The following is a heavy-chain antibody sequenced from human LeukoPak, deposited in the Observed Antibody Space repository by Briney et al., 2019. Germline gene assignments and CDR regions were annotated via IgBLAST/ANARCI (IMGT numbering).Heavy chain of an antibody. CDR3: ARVDDILTGSFDY. J-gene: IGHJ4*02. CDR1: GYTFTGYY. D-gene: IGHD3-9*01. CDR2: INPNSGGT. Sequence: ASVTVSFKASGYTFTGYYMHWVRQAPGQGLEWMGWINPNSGGTNYAQKFQGRVTMTRDTSISTAYMELSRLRSDDTAVYYCARVDDILTGSFDYWGQGTLVTVSS. V-gene: IGHV1-2*02.